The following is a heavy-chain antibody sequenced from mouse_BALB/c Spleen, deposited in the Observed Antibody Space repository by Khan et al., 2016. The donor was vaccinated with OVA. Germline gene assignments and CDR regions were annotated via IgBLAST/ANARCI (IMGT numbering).Heavy chain of an antibody. CDR1: GYTFTDYI. Sequence: VQLKESGPELVKPGASVKISCRSSGYTFTDYIMDWVMQSHGKSLEWIGYIYPDNGDTGYNQKFKTKATLTVDISSSTAYMELRSLTSEDAAVYYCVRSGYGSFAYWGLGTLVTVSA. D-gene: IGHD1-2*01. J-gene: IGHJ3*01. CDR2: IYPDNGDT. V-gene: IGHV1S29*02. CDR3: VRSGYGSFAY.